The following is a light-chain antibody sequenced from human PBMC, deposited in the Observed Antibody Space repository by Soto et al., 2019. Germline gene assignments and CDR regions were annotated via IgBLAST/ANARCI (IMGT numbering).Light chain of an antibody. CDR2: RNN. V-gene: IGLV1-47*01. CDR1: SSNIGSNY. J-gene: IGLJ3*02. CDR3: AEWDDSLSGNWV. Sequence: QSVLTQPPSASGTPGQRVTISCSGRSSNIGSNYVYWYQQLPGTAPKLLIYRNNQRPSGVPDRFSGSKSGTSASLAISGLRSEDEADYDCAEWDDSLSGNWVFGGGTKVTVL.